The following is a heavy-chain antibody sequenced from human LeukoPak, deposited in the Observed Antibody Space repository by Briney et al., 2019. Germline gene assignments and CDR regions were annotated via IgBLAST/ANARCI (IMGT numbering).Heavy chain of an antibody. V-gene: IGHV4-59*08. CDR1: GGSISRYY. CDR3: ARYVVGYGDYVEAFDI. J-gene: IGHJ3*02. D-gene: IGHD4-17*01. Sequence: PSETLSLTCTVSGGSISRYYWSWIRQPPGKGLEWIGYIYYSGSTNYNPSLKSRVTISVDTSKNQFSLKLSSVTAADTAVYYCARYVVGYGDYVEAFDIWGQGTMVTVSS. CDR2: IYYSGST.